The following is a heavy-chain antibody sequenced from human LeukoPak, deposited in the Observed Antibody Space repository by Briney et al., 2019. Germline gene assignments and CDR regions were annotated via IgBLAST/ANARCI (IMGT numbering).Heavy chain of an antibody. CDR1: GGSISSYY. V-gene: IGHV4-59*01. CDR3: ARGRDLYSSASPFQH. J-gene: IGHJ1*01. CDR2: IYYSGST. D-gene: IGHD6-19*01. Sequence: PSETLSLTCTVSGGSISSYYWSWIRQPPGKGLEWIGYIYYSGSTNYNPSLKSRVTISVDTSKNQFSLKLSSVTAADTAVYFCARGRDLYSSASPFQHWGQGTLVTVSS.